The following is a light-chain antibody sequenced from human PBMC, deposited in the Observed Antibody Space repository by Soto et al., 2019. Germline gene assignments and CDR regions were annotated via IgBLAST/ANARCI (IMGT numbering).Light chain of an antibody. CDR1: SSNIGAGYD. V-gene: IGLV1-40*01. CDR2: GNS. Sequence: QLVLTQPPSVSGAPGQRVTISCTGSSSNIGAGYDVHWYQQLPGTAPKLLFYGNSNRPPGVAARFSGSKSDTSASLAIPGLPAEDEDDYDCQSYDSSLSGSRVFGGGTKLTVL. J-gene: IGLJ2*01. CDR3: QSYDSSLSGSRV.